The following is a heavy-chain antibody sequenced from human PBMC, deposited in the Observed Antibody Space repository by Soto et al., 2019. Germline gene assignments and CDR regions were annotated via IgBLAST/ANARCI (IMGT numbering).Heavy chain of an antibody. J-gene: IGHJ4*02. V-gene: IGHV4-31*03. Sequence: SETLSLTCTVSGGSISSGGYYWSWIRQHPGKGLEWIGYIYYSGSTYYNPSLKSRVTISVDTSKNQFSPKLSSVTAADTAVYYCARVLGWFGESDYFDYWGQGTLVTVSS. CDR1: GGSISSGGYY. CDR2: IYYSGST. D-gene: IGHD3-10*01. CDR3: ARVLGWFGESDYFDY.